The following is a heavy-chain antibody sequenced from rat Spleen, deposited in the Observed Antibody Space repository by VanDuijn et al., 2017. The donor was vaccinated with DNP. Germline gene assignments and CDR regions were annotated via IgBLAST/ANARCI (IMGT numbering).Heavy chain of an antibody. CDR3: AKGPNYGGYSDFFDY. Sequence: EVKLVESGGGLVQPGRSLKLSCAASGFTFNNYWMGWVRQAPGKGLEWIGEINKESGTIIYSPSLKDKFTISRDNAQNTLYLQMNKLGSEDTAIYHCAKGPNYGGYSDFFDYWGQGVMVTVSS. CDR2: INKESGTI. J-gene: IGHJ2*01. CDR1: GFTFNNYW. V-gene: IGHV4-2*01. D-gene: IGHD1-11*01.